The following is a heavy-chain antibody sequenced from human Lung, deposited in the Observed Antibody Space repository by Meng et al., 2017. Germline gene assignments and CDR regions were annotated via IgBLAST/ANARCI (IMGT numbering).Heavy chain of an antibody. CDR1: GGSFSDYY. V-gene: IGHV4-34*01. CDR2: INHSGST. D-gene: IGHD4-11*01. CDR3: ARGPTTMAHDFDY. Sequence: QVHLQPVGAGLLKPSETLSLTCVVSGGSFSDYYWSWIRQPPGKGLEWIGEINHSGSTNYNPSLESRATISVDTSQNNLSLKLSSVTAADSAVYYCARGPTTMAHDFDYWGQGTLVTVSS. J-gene: IGHJ4*02.